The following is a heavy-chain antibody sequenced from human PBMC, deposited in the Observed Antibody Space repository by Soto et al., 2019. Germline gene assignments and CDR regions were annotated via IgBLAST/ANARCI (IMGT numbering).Heavy chain of an antibody. CDR2: INHSGST. Sequence: SETLSLTCAVYGGSFSGYYWSWIRQPPGKGLEWIGEINHSGSTNYNPSLKSRVTISVDTSKNQFSLKLSSVTAADTAVYYCARVMYYDRNFDDCGQGTRVTVAS. CDR1: GGSFSGYY. V-gene: IGHV4-34*01. CDR3: ARVMYYDRNFDD. J-gene: IGHJ4*02. D-gene: IGHD3-22*01.